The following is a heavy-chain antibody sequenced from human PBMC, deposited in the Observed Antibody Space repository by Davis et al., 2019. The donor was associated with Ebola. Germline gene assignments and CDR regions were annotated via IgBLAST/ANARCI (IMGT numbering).Heavy chain of an antibody. Sequence: GESLKISCAASGFTFSSYGMHWVRQAPGKGLEWVAVISYDGSNKYYADSVKGRFTISRDNSKNTLYLQMNSLRAEDTAVYYCARRTHFDYWGQGTLVTVSS. CDR1: GFTFSSYG. D-gene: IGHD3/OR15-3a*01. J-gene: IGHJ4*02. CDR3: ARRTHFDY. V-gene: IGHV3-30*03. CDR2: ISYDGSNK.